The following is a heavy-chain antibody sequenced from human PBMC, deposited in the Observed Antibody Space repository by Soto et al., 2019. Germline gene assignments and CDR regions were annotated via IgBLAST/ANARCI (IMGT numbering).Heavy chain of an antibody. J-gene: IGHJ4*02. CDR3: ARGRYGDY. Sequence: QVHLVQSGAEVKKPGASVKVSCKGSGYAFTTYGITWVRQAPGQGLEWRGWISAHNGNTNYAQKLQGRVNVTRDTSTSTAYMELRSLRSDDTAVYYCARGRYGDYWGQGALVTVSS. CDR2: ISAHNGNT. CDR1: GYAFTTYG. V-gene: IGHV1-18*01. D-gene: IGHD1-1*01.